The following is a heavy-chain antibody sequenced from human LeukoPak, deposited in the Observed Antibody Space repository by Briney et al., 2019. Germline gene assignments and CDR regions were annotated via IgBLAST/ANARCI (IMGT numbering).Heavy chain of an antibody. CDR3: ARAWGRWLQLRWYAFDI. Sequence: SETLSLTCTVSGGSISSYYWSWIRQPAGKGLEWIGHIYTSGSTNYNPSLKSRVTMSVDTSKNQFSLKLSSVTAADTAVYYCARAWGRWLQLRWYAFDIWGQGTMVTVSS. CDR2: IYTSGST. CDR1: GGSISSYY. D-gene: IGHD5-24*01. V-gene: IGHV4-4*07. J-gene: IGHJ3*02.